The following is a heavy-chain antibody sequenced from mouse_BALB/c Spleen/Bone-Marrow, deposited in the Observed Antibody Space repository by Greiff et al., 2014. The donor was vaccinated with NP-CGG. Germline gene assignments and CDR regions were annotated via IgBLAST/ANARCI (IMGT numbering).Heavy chain of an antibody. CDR2: ISSGSSTI. D-gene: IGHD1-1*01. CDR1: GFTFSSFA. V-gene: IGHV5-17*02. J-gene: IGHJ2*01. CDR3: ARSGSRSGYFDY. Sequence: EVHLVESGGGLVQPGGSRKLSCAASGFTFSSFAMHWVRQAPEKGLEWVAYISSGSSTIYYADTVMGRFTISRDNPKNTLFLQMTSLRSEDTAMYYCARSGSRSGYFDYWGQGTTLTVSS.